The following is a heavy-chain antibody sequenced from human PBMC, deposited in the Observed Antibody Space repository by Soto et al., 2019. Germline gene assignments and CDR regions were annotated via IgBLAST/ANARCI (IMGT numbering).Heavy chain of an antibody. CDR2: ISAHNGNT. V-gene: IGHV1-18*01. CDR1: GYTFTSYG. D-gene: IGHD1-1*01. CDR3: ARGRYGDY. J-gene: IGHJ4*02. Sequence: QVHLVQSGAEVKKPGASVKVSCKASGYTFTSYGITWVRQAPGQGLEWMGWISAHNGNTDYAQKLQGRVIVTRDTSTSTAYMELRSLRSDDTAVYYGARGRYGDYWGQGPLVSVSS.